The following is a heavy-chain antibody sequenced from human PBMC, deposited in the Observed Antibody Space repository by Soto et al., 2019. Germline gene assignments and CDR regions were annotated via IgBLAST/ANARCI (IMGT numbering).Heavy chain of an antibody. CDR1: GASISSYY. J-gene: IGHJ4*02. CDR3: ARDRWGYGGLFDY. V-gene: IGHV4-59*01. Sequence: QVQLQESGPGLVKPSETLSLTCTVSGASISSYYWSWIRQPPGKGLEWIGYIYYSGTTNSNPSLKSRVTISVYTSKNQFSLKLTSVTAADTAVYYCARDRWGYGGLFDYWVQGTLVTVSS. CDR2: IYYSGTT. D-gene: IGHD4-17*01.